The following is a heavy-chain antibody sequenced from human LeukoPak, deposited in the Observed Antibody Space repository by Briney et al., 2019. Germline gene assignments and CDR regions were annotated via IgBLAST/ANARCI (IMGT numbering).Heavy chain of an antibody. CDR2: INGDGSST. D-gene: IGHD1-26*01. J-gene: IGHJ4*02. CDR3: ARDPMGATVS. CDR1: GLIFSNYW. Sequence: PGGSLRLSCAASGLIFSNYWMHWVRQGPGKGLEWFSRINGDGSSTSYADSVNGRFTISRDNAKNTVYLQMNSLRAEDTAMYYCARDPMGATVSWGQGTLITVSS. V-gene: IGHV3-74*01.